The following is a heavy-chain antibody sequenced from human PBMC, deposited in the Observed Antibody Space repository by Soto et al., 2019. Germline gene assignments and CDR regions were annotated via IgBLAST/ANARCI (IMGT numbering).Heavy chain of an antibody. J-gene: IGHJ3*02. Sequence: EVQLVESGGGLVQPGGSLRLSCAASGFTFSDHYMDWVRQAPGTGLEGVGRTRNKANSYRTEYAASVKGRFTISRDDSTNSLDLQVVSLKTDATAVYYCVRYNGSYSRAFDIWGQGTMVTVSS. CDR2: TRNKANSYRT. CDR1: GFTFSDHY. V-gene: IGHV3-72*01. D-gene: IGHD1-26*01. CDR3: VRYNGSYSRAFDI.